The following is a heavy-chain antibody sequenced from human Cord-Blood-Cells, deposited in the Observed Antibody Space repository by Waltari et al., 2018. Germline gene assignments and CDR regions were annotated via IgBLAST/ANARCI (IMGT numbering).Heavy chain of an antibody. V-gene: IGHV4-59*01. CDR2: IYYSGST. J-gene: IGHJ2*01. CDR1: GGSISSYY. Sequence: QVQLQESGPGLVKPSETLSLTCTVSGGSISSYYWSWIRQPPGKGLEWIGYIYYSGSTNYNPSLKSRVTISVDTSKNQFSLKLSSVTAADTAVYYCARGALDNWNYNWYFDLWGRGTLVTVSS. D-gene: IGHD1-7*01. CDR3: ARGALDNWNYNWYFDL.